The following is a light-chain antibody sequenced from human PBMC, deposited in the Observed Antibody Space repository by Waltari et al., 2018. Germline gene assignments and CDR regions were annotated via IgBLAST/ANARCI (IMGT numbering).Light chain of an antibody. Sequence: LVLTQSPGTLSLSPGERATLSCRARQSIGISLAWYQQKPGQAPRPLMYHASTRATGIPDRFSGSGSGTDFSLTISRLEPEDFAVYYCQKYESLPATFGQGTKVEIK. CDR2: HAS. V-gene: IGKV3-20*01. J-gene: IGKJ1*01. CDR1: QSIGIS. CDR3: QKYESLPAT.